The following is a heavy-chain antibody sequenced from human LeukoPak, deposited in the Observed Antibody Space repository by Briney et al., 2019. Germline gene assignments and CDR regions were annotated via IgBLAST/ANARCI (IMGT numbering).Heavy chain of an antibody. CDR1: GYSISSGYY. CDR3: ARVRGSGSYKNFDY. J-gene: IGHJ4*02. V-gene: IGHV4-38-2*01. CDR2: IYHGGST. D-gene: IGHD3-10*01. Sequence: SETLSLTCAVSGYSISSGYYWGWIRQPPGKGLEWIGSIYHGGSTYYNPSLKSRVTISVDTSKNQFSLKLSSVTAADTAVYYCARVRGSGSYKNFDYWGQGTLVTVSS.